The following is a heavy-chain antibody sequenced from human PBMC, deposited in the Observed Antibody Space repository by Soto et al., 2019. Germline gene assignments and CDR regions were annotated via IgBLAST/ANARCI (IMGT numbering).Heavy chain of an antibody. D-gene: IGHD3-22*01. V-gene: IGHV4-39*01. CDR3: ARLGGYVSVGYYYLWDS. J-gene: IGHJ4*02. CDR2: INHSGRT. Sequence: QLQLQESGPGLVKPSETLSLTCRVSDGSMKSDSSYWGWVRQPPGKRLAWIGVINHSGRTYHNSSLKGRVTMYVDASRNQFSLKLTSMTAADTAVYYCARLGGYVSVGYYYLWDSWGQGTLVTVSS. CDR1: DGSMKSDSSY.